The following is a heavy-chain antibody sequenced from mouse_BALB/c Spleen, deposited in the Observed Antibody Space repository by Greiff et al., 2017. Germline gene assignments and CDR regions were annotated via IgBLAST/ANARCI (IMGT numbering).Heavy chain of an antibody. CDR1: GFTFSSYW. V-gene: IGHV6-6*02. J-gene: IGHJ3*01. Sequence: EVQRVESGGGLVQPGGSMKLSCVASGFTFSSYWMSWVRQSPEKGLEWVAEIRLKSDNYATHYAESVKGKFTISRDDSKSRLYLQMNSLRAEDTGIYYCTREYGYYEGFAYWGQGTLVTVSA. CDR3: TREYGYYEGFAY. CDR2: IRLKSDNYAT. D-gene: IGHD2-10*02.